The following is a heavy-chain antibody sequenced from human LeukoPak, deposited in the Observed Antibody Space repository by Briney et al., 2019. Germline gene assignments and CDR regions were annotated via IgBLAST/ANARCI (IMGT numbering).Heavy chain of an antibody. D-gene: IGHD2-2*01. CDR3: ARYARGVVVPAASIYYGMDV. Sequence: SETLSLTCTVSGGSFSSGSYYWSWLRQPPGKGLEWIGYIYYSGSTNYNPSLKSRVTISVDTSKNQFSLKLSSVTAADTAVYYCARYARGVVVPAASIYYGMDVWGKGTTVTVSS. CDR1: GGSFSSGSYY. V-gene: IGHV4-61*01. CDR2: IYYSGST. J-gene: IGHJ6*04.